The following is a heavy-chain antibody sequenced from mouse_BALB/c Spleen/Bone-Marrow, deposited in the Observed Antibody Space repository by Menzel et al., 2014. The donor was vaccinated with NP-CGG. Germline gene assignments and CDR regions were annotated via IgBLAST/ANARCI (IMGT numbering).Heavy chain of an antibody. V-gene: IGHV5-9-4*01. CDR1: GFTFSSYA. D-gene: IGHD2-1*01. CDR3: AREEGNFLAY. J-gene: IGHJ3*01. Sequence: VQLKESGGGLVKPGVSLKLSCAASGFTFSSYAMSWVCQSSEKRLSWVAEISSGGSYTYYPDTVTGRFTISRDNAKNTLYLEMSSLRSEDTAMYYCAREEGNFLAYWGQGTLVTVSA. CDR2: ISSGGSYT.